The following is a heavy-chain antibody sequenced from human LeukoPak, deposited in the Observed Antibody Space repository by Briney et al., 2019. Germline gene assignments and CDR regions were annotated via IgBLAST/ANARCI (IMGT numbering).Heavy chain of an antibody. CDR3: AREYYSNPLLYFDY. J-gene: IGHJ4*02. V-gene: IGHV4-4*07. CDR2: IYTSGST. Sequence: SSETLSLTCTVSGGSISSYYWSWIRQPAGKGLEWIGRIYTSGSTNYNPSLKSRVTMSVDTSKNQFSLKLSSVTAADTAVYYCAREYYSNPLLYFDYWGQGTLVTVSS. D-gene: IGHD4-11*01. CDR1: GGSISSYY.